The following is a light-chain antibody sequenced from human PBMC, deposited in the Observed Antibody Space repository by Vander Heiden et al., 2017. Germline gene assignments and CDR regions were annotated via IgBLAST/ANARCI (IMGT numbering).Light chain of an antibody. Sequence: SVLPQPPSVSGAPGQTVTISCTGSSSNIGAGYDVHWYQQLPGTAPKLLIYGNSNRPSGVPDRFSGSKSGTSASLAITGLQAEDEADYYCQSYDSSLPGVFGGGTKLTVL. J-gene: IGLJ2*01. V-gene: IGLV1-40*01. CDR3: QSYDSSLPGV. CDR2: GNS. CDR1: SSNIGAGYD.